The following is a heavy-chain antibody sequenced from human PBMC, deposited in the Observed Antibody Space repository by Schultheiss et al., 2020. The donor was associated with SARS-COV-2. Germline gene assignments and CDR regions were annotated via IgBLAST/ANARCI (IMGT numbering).Heavy chain of an antibody. CDR2: ISYSGST. Sequence: SETLSLTCSVSGGSISSYYWSWIRQSPGQGLEWIGYISYSGSTNYSPSLKSRVTISIHTSKTQFSLKLSSVTAADTAVYYCARPMGYSTSWFDPWGQGTLVTVSS. D-gene: IGHD4-11*01. CDR1: GGSISSYY. J-gene: IGHJ5*02. V-gene: IGHV4-59*08. CDR3: ARPMGYSTSWFDP.